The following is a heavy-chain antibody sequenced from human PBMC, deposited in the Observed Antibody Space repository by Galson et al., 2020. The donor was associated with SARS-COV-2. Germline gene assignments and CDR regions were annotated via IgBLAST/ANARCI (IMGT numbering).Heavy chain of an antibody. CDR1: GGSISSTSYY. CDR3: ARDRMSRSYGPLDY. CDR2: IYYSGST. J-gene: IGHJ4*02. V-gene: IGHV4-39*07. Sequence: SETLSLTCTVSGGSISSTSYYWGWIRQPPGKGLEWIASIYYSGSTYYNPSLKSRVSISVDTSKNQFSLKLSSVTAADTAVYYCARDRMSRSYGPLDYWGQGTLGTVSS. D-gene: IGHD3-10*01.